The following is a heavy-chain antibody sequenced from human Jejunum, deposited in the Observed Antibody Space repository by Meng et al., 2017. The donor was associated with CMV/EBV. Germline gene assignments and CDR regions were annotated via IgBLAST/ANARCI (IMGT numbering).Heavy chain of an antibody. V-gene: IGHV2-5*02. D-gene: IGHD2-2*01. CDR2: IYWDDDK. J-gene: IGHJ5*02. CDR3: ALFTRSWFDP. CDR1: GSSLSTSEVG. Sequence: QITLKESGPTLVKPTQTLTLTCTFSGSSLSTSEVGVGWIRQPPGKALEWLAVIYWDDDKRYSPSLKSRLTITKDTSKNQVVLTLTNMDPVDTATYYCALFTRSWFDPWGQGTLVTVSS.